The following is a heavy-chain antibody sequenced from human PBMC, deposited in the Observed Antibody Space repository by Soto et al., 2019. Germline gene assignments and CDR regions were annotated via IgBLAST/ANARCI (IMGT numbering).Heavy chain of an antibody. CDR3: ASKAACGGDCYAFDS. Sequence: VYLVQSGAEVKKPGSSVKISCKASGGIFSSNTINWVRQAAGQGLEWMGGIIPPFGTANYAGKFQGRVTITADKPTKTEYMELTSLRSEDTAVYYCASKAACGGDCYAFDSWGQGTLVTVSS. V-gene: IGHV1-69*06. CDR2: IIPPFGTA. J-gene: IGHJ4*02. CDR1: GGIFSSNT. D-gene: IGHD2-21*02.